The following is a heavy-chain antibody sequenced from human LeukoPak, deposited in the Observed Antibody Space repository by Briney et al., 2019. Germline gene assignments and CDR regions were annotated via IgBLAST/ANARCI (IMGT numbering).Heavy chain of an antibody. Sequence: SETLSLTCTVSGGSISSYYWSWIRQPPGKGMEWIGYIYYSGSTNYNPSLKSRVTISVDTSKNQFSLKLSSVTAADTAVYYCASLHYDADAFDIWGQGTMVTVSS. V-gene: IGHV4-59*08. D-gene: IGHD3-22*01. J-gene: IGHJ3*02. CDR2: IYYSGST. CDR3: ASLHYDADAFDI. CDR1: GGSISSYY.